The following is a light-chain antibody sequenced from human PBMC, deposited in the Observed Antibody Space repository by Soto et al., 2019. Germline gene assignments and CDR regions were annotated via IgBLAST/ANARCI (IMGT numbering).Light chain of an antibody. J-gene: IGLJ3*02. V-gene: IGLV2-14*01. Sequence: QSALTQPASVSGSPGQSITISCTGTISDIGGYNYVSWFQQHPGKDPKLMIYDVSNRPSGVSDRFSGSKSGNTASLTISGLHAEDEAYYYCSSHTSRSTWVFGGGTKLTVL. CDR3: SSHTSRSTWV. CDR1: ISDIGGYNY. CDR2: DVS.